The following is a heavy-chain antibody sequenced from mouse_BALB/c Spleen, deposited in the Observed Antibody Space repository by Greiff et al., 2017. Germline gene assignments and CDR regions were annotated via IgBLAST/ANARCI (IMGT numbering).Heavy chain of an antibody. J-gene: IGHJ2*01. CDR3: ARGTCNYFDY. Sequence: QVQLQQPGAELVKPGASVKLSCKASGYTFTSYWMHWVKQRPGQGLEWIGEIDPSDSYTNYNQKFKGKATLTVDKSSSTAYMQLSSLTSEDSAVYYCARGTCNYFDYWGQGTTLTVSS. CDR2: IDPSDSYT. D-gene: IGHD3-1*01. CDR1: GYTFTSYW. V-gene: IGHV1-69*02.